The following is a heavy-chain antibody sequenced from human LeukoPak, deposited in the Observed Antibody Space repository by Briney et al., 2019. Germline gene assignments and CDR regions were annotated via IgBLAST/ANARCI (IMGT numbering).Heavy chain of an antibody. D-gene: IGHD2-2*03. Sequence: GGSLRLSCTGSGFTFTSYAMQWLRQAPGNGLEGGVVLSYDGSDNYYADSVRGRFTVSRDISKNTLFLQMDSLRVEDTAVYYCAKDGYCGSASCYGWFDSWGQGTLVTVSS. CDR1: GFTFTSYA. CDR2: LSYDGSDN. V-gene: IGHV3-30*04. CDR3: AKDGYCGSASCYGWFDS. J-gene: IGHJ5*01.